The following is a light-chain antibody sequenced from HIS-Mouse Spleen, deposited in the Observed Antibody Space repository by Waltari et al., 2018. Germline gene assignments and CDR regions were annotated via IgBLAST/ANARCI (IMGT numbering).Light chain of an antibody. CDR1: SSDVGGYNY. CDR2: DVS. V-gene: IGLV2-11*01. J-gene: IGLJ1*01. CDR3: CSYAGSYTGV. Sequence: QSALTQPRSVSGSPGQSVTISCTGTSSDVGGYNYVSWYQQHPGKAPKLMIYDVSTRRSGVPDRFSGSKSGNTASLTISGLQAEDEADYYCCSYAGSYTGVFGTGTKVTVL.